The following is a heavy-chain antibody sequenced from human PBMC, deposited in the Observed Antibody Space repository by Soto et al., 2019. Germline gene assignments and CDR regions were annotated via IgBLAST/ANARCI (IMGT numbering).Heavy chain of an antibody. V-gene: IGHV1-69*12. CDR3: ARDLCGGDCSYYYYYGMVV. CDR1: GGTFSSYA. D-gene: IGHD2-21*02. Sequence: QVQLVQSGAEVKKPGSSVKVSCKASGGTFSSYAISWVRQAPGQGLEWMGGIIPIFGTANYAQKFQGRVTITADESTSTAYMELSSLRSEDTAVYYCARDLCGGDCSYYYYYGMVVWGQGTTVTVSS. J-gene: IGHJ6*02. CDR2: IIPIFGTA.